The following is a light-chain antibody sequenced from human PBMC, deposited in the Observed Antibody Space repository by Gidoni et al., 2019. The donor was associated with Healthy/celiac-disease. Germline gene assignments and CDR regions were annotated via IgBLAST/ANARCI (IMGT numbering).Light chain of an antibody. CDR3: QQRSNWHPRYT. CDR2: DAS. Sequence: EILLTQSPATLSLSPGERATLSCRASQSVSSYLAWYQQKPGQAPRLLIYDASNRATGIPARFSGSGSGTDFTLTISSLEPEDFAVYYCQQRSNWHPRYTFGQGTKLEIK. CDR1: QSVSSY. V-gene: IGKV3-11*01. J-gene: IGKJ2*01.